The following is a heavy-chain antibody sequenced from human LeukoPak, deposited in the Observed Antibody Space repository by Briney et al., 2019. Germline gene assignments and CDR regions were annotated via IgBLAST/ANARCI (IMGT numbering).Heavy chain of an antibody. CDR1: GYTFTSYD. V-gene: IGHV1-18*01. CDR3: AREESVVPAAIQGYYYYMDV. Sequence: ASVKVSCKASGYTFTSYDINWVRQATGQGLEWMGWISAYNGNTNYAQKLQVRVTMTTDTSTSTAYMELRSLRSDDTAVYYCAREESVVPAAIQGYYYYMDVWGKGTTVTVSS. CDR2: ISAYNGNT. D-gene: IGHD2-2*01. J-gene: IGHJ6*03.